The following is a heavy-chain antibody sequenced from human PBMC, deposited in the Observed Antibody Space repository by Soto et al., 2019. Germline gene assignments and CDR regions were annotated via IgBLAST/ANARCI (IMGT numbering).Heavy chain of an antibody. D-gene: IGHD3-3*01. J-gene: IGHJ5*02. V-gene: IGHV4-4*02. Sequence: SETLSLTCAVSSGTISSSNWWTWVRQPPGKGLEWIGEINQSGSPNYNPSLKSRVTISVDKSKNQFSLKLSSVTAADTAVYYCARGLGFLEWFYNWFDPWGQGTLVTVSS. CDR2: INQSGSP. CDR1: SGTISSSNW. CDR3: ARGLGFLEWFYNWFDP.